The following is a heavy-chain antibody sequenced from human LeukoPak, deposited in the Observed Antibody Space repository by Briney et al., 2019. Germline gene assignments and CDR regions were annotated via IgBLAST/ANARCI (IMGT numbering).Heavy chain of an antibody. CDR2: MNPNSGNT. J-gene: IGHJ4*02. CDR1: GYTFTSYD. D-gene: IGHD5-24*01. V-gene: IGHV1-8*01. Sequence: ASVKVSCKASGYTFTSYDINWVRQATGQGLGWMGWMNPNSGNTGYAQKFQGRVTMTRNTSISTAYMELSSLRSEDTAVYYCALMALNGGKGIDYWGQGTLVTVSS. CDR3: ALMALNGGKGIDY.